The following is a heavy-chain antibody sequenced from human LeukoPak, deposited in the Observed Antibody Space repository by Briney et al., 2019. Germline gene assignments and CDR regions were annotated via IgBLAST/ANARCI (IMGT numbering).Heavy chain of an antibody. V-gene: IGHV4-39*02. Sequence: PSETLSLTCTVSGGSISSSSYYWGWIRQPPGKGLEGIGSIYYSGSTYYNPSLKRRVTVSVDTSKNHFSLQLSSVPAAATAAYYCASRVYSSSWYCWGQGTLVTVSS. CDR3: ASRVYSSSWYC. CDR1: GGSISSSSYY. CDR2: IYYSGST. D-gene: IGHD6-13*01. J-gene: IGHJ4*02.